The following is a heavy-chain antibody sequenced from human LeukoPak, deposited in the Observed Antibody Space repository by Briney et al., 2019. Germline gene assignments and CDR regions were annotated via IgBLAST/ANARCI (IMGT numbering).Heavy chain of an antibody. V-gene: IGHV4-4*07. J-gene: IGHJ4*02. Sequence: SSETLSLTCTVSGGSISSYYWSWIRQPAGKGLEWIGRIYTSGSTNYNPSLKSRITISIDKSKTHFSLKLSSVTAADTAAYYCARLSANYFDNWGQGTLVTVSS. CDR1: GGSISSYY. CDR3: ARLSANYFDN. D-gene: IGHD3-22*01. CDR2: IYTSGST.